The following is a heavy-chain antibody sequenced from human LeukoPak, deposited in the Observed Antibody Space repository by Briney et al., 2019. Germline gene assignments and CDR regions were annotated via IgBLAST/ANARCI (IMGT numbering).Heavy chain of an antibody. D-gene: IGHD5-18*01. CDR3: ARGGYSYGSFRLYFDY. J-gene: IGHJ4*02. Sequence: PSETLSLTYTVPGGSISSYYWSWIRQPPGKGLEWIGYISYSGSTNYNPSLKSRVTISLDMSKNQFSLKLNSVTAADTAVYYCARGGYSYGSFRLYFDYWGQGTLVTVSS. V-gene: IGHV4-59*01. CDR1: GGSISSYY. CDR2: ISYSGST.